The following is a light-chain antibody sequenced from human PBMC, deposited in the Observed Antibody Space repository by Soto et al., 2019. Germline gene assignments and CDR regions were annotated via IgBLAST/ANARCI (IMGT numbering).Light chain of an antibody. CDR3: QQYVTSPPT. CDR1: QSVSRNY. V-gene: IGKV3-20*01. Sequence: EMVLTQSPDTLSLSPGERATLSSRASQSVSRNYLAWYQQKLGQAPRLLIYGASSRVAGVPDRFSGSGSGTDFTLTVSRLEPEDFAVFYCQQYVTSPPTFGQGTKLE. J-gene: IGKJ2*01. CDR2: GAS.